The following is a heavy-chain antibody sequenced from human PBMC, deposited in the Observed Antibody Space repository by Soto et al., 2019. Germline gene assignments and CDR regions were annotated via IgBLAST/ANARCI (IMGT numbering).Heavy chain of an antibody. CDR1: GGSISSYY. CDR3: ARRWGRTCDY. D-gene: IGHD1-26*01. CDR2: IYYSGST. J-gene: IGHJ4*02. Sequence: QVQLQESGPGLVKPSETLSLTCTVSGGSISSYYWSWIRQPPGKGLEWIGYIYYSGSTNYNPSLKSRVTISVDTSKNQFALKLSSVTAADTDVYYCARRWGRTCDYWGQGTLVTVSS. V-gene: IGHV4-59*08.